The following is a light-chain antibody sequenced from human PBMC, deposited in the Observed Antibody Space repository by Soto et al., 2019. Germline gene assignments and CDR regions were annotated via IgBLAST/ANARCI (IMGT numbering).Light chain of an antibody. CDR3: QHTLKWPPT. CDR2: GAS. CDR1: QSVSSSY. Sequence: EIVFTQSPGTLSLSPGERATLSCRASQSVSSSYLAWYQQKPGQAPRLLIFGASSRATGIPARFSGSGSATEFTLTISSLQSEDFALYYCQHTLKWPPTFGQGTKVDIK. V-gene: IGKV3-20*01. J-gene: IGKJ1*01.